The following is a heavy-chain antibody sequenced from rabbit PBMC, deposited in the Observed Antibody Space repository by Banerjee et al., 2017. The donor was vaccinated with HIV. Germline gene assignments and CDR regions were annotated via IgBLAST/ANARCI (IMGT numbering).Heavy chain of an antibody. CDR1: GFSFSSSYY. V-gene: IGHV1S40*01. CDR2: IDPVFGST. CDR3: ARSYDTDTYTADAYAYFNL. D-gene: IGHD6-1*01. Sequence: QSLEESGGDLVKPGASLTLTCTASGFSFSSSYYMCWVRQAPGKGLEWIGYIDPVFGSTNYASWVNGRFTISSDNAQNTVDLQMNSLTAADTATYFCARSYDTDTYTADAYAYFNLWGPGTLVTVS. J-gene: IGHJ4*01.